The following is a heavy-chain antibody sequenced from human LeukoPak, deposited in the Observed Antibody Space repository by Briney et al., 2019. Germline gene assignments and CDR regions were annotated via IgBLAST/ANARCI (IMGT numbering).Heavy chain of an antibody. CDR1: GFTFSSER. D-gene: IGHD5-12*01. Sequence: GGSLRLSCAASGFTFSSERLNWVRQAPGKGVEWVSTIYSGSEHIYYADSVKGRFTLSRDNAKNLVYLQMNSLRVEDTAVYYCVNLGYSDGGQGTLVTVSS. CDR3: VNLGYSD. V-gene: IGHV3-21*01. CDR2: IYSGSEHI. J-gene: IGHJ1*01.